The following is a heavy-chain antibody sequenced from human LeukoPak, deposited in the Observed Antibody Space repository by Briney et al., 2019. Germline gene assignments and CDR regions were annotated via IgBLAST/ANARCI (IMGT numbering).Heavy chain of an antibody. D-gene: IGHD3-9*01. CDR3: AKDEKRYYDILTGYPHPDY. J-gene: IGHJ4*02. CDR1: GFTFSSYG. Sequence: GRSLRLSCAASGFTFSSYGMHRVRQAPGKGLEWVAVISYDGSNKYYADSVKGRFTISRDNSKNTLYLQMNSLRAEDTAVYYCAKDEKRYYDILTGYPHPDYWGQGTLVTVSS. V-gene: IGHV3-30*18. CDR2: ISYDGSNK.